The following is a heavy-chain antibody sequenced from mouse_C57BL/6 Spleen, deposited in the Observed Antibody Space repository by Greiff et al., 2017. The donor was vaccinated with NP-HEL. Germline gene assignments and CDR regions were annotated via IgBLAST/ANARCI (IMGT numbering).Heavy chain of an antibody. CDR1: GFSLTSYG. CDR2: IWSGGST. CDR3: SRVGNYGSSSWFAY. Sequence: QVQLKESGPGLVQPSQSLSIPCTVSGFSLTSYGVHWVRQSPGKGLEWLGVIWSGGSTDYNAAFISRLSISKDNSKSQVFFKMNSLQADDTAIYYCSRVGNYGSSSWFAYWGQGTLVTVSA. V-gene: IGHV2-2*01. J-gene: IGHJ3*01. D-gene: IGHD1-1*01.